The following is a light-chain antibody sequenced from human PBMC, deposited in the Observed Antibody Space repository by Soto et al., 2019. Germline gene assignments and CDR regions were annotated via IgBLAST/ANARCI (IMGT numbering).Light chain of an antibody. Sequence: DIQMTQSPSTLSASVGDRVTITCRASQSISSWLAWYQQKPGKAPKVLIYDASSLESGVPSRFSGSGSGTEFSLTIRSLQPDDFATYYCQQYNHYWTFGQGTKVHIK. V-gene: IGKV1-5*01. CDR1: QSISSW. CDR3: QQYNHYWT. CDR2: DAS. J-gene: IGKJ1*01.